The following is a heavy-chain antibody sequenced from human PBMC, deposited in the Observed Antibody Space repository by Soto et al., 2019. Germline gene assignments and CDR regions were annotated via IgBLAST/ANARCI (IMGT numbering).Heavy chain of an antibody. CDR1: GYTFTSYA. V-gene: IGHV1-3*01. D-gene: IGHD5-12*01. Sequence: ASVKVSCKASGYTFTSYAMHWVRQAPGQRLEWMGWINAGNGNTKYSQKFQGRVTITRDTSASTAYMELSSLGSEDTAVYYCARDSIVATTYFDYWGQGTLVTVSS. CDR2: INAGNGNT. J-gene: IGHJ4*02. CDR3: ARDSIVATTYFDY.